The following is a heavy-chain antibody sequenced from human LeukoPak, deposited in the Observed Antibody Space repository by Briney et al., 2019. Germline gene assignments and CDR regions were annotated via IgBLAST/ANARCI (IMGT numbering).Heavy chain of an antibody. CDR1: GGSISSYY. Sequence: SETLSLTCTVSGGSISSYYWSWIRQPPGKGLEWIGYIYYSGSTNYNPSLKSRVTISVDTSKNQFSLKLSSVTAADTVVYYCAREALSSSGHNWFDPWGQGTLVTVSS. V-gene: IGHV4-59*01. CDR2: IYYSGST. J-gene: IGHJ5*02. CDR3: AREALSSSGHNWFDP. D-gene: IGHD3-22*01.